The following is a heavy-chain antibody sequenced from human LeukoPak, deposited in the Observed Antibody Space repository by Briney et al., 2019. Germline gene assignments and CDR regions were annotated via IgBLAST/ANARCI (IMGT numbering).Heavy chain of an antibody. Sequence: GGSLRLSCAASGFTVSSNYMSWVRQAPGKGLEWVSVIYSGGSTYYADSVKGRFTISRDNSKNTLYLQMNSLRAEDTAVYYCVRAVRSSTSQYYYYYMDVWGKGTTVTVSS. D-gene: IGHD2-2*01. V-gene: IGHV3-53*01. CDR2: IYSGGST. CDR3: VRAVRSSTSQYYYYYMDV. CDR1: GFTVSSNY. J-gene: IGHJ6*03.